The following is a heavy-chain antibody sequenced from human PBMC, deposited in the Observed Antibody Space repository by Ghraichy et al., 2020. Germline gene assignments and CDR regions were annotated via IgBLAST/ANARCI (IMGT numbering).Heavy chain of an antibody. J-gene: IGHJ6*02. CDR1: GGSISSYY. CDR3: ARAGYSGYDLGYYYYGMDV. CDR2: IYYSGST. Sequence: SETLSLTCTVSGGSISSYYWSWIRQPPGKGLEWIGYIYYSGSTNYNPSLKSRVTISVDTSKNQFSLKLSSVTAADTAVYYCARAGYSGYDLGYYYYGMDVWGQGTTVTVSS. V-gene: IGHV4-59*01. D-gene: IGHD5-12*01.